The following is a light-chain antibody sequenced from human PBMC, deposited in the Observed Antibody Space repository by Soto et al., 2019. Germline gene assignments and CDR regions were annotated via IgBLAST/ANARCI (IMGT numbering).Light chain of an antibody. Sequence: DIQMTQSPSTLSASVGDRVNISCRASQSLDSWLAWYQQKPGKAPKLLIYKASSLESGVPSRFSGSGSGTDFTLTISSLQPYDFATYYCLQYNSNSRIFGQGTKLEIK. CDR1: QSLDSW. CDR2: KAS. V-gene: IGKV1-5*03. J-gene: IGKJ2*01. CDR3: LQYNSNSRI.